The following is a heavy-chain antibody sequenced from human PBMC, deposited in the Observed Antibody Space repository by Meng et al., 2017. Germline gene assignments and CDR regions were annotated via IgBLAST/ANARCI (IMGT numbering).Heavy chain of an antibody. CDR3: ARGLSTTYWYFDL. CDR1: GFTFSSYG. J-gene: IGHJ2*01. CDR2: IWYDGSNK. D-gene: IGHD2/OR15-2a*01. Sequence: HVALVESGGGVVQPGMSLRLSCAAFGFTFSSYGMHWVRQAPGKGLEWVAVIWYDGSNKYYADSVKGRFTISRDNSKNTLYLQMNSLRAEDTAVYYCARGLSTTYWYFDLWGRGTLVTVSS. V-gene: IGHV3-33*01.